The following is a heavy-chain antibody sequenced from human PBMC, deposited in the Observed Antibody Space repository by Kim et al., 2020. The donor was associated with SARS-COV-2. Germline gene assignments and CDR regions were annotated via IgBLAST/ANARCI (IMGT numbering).Heavy chain of an antibody. CDR2: IYHSGST. CDR1: GYSISSGYY. CDR3: ARAGYYGSGSYGDY. V-gene: IGHV4-38-2*02. J-gene: IGHJ4*02. D-gene: IGHD3-10*01. Sequence: SETLSLTCTVSGYSISSGYYWGWIRQPPGKGLEWIGSIYHSGSTYYNPSLKSRVTISVDTSKNQFSLTLSSVTAADTAVYYCARAGYYGSGSYGDYWGQG.